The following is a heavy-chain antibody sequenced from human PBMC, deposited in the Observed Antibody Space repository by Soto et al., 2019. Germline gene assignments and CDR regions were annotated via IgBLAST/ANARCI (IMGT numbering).Heavy chain of an antibody. D-gene: IGHD3-10*01. Sequence: GESLKISCNGSGYRVNNYWIGWVRQMPGKGLEWMGIIYPGDSDTRYSPSLEGQVTISADKSISTAYLQWSSLKASDTAMYYCARFGITMLRGDMDVWGQGTKVTVSS. CDR2: IYPGDSDT. V-gene: IGHV5-51*01. CDR1: GYRVNNYW. J-gene: IGHJ6*02. CDR3: ARFGITMLRGDMDV.